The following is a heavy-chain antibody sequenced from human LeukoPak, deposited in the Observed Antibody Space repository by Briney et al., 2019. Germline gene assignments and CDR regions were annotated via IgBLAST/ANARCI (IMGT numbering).Heavy chain of an antibody. V-gene: IGHV4-39*01. Sequence: SETLSLTCTVSGGSISSSSYYWGWIRQPPGKGLEWIGSIYYSGSTYYNPSLKSRVTISVDTSKNQFSLKLSSVTAADTAVYYCARTLLRYFSFDYWGQGTLVTVSS. D-gene: IGHD3-9*01. CDR1: GGSISSSSYY. CDR3: ARTLLRYFSFDY. J-gene: IGHJ4*02. CDR2: IYYSGST.